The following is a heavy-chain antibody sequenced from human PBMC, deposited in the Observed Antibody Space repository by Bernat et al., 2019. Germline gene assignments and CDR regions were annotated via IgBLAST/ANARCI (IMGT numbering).Heavy chain of an antibody. Sequence: EVQLLESGGGLVQPGGSLRLSCAASGFTFSSYAMSWVRQAPGKGLEWVSAISGSGGSTYYADSVKGRFTISRDNSKNTLYLQMNSLRAEDTAVYYCARDRGGIGYYDSSGYFDYWGQGTLVTVSS. CDR2: ISGSGGST. J-gene: IGHJ4*02. V-gene: IGHV3-23*01. CDR3: ARDRGGIGYYDSSGYFDY. CDR1: GFTFSSYA. D-gene: IGHD3-22*01.